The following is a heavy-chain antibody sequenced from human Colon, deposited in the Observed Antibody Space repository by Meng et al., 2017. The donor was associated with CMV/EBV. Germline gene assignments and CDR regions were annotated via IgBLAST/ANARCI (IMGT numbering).Heavy chain of an antibody. CDR1: GGSISSSSDY. D-gene: IGHD2/OR15-2a*01. CDR3: ARLVTLGWFDP. Sequence: SETLSLTCTVSGGSISSSSDYWGWIRQPPGKGREWIGSIYYSGSTYYNPSLKSRVTISVDTSKNQFSLKLSSVTAADTAVYYCARLVTLGWFDPWGQGTLVTVSS. V-gene: IGHV4-39*01. CDR2: IYYSGST. J-gene: IGHJ5*02.